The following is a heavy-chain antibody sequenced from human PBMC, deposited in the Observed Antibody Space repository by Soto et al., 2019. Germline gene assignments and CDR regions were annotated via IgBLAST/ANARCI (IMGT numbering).Heavy chain of an antibody. Sequence: EVQLVESGGGLVKPGGSLRLSYAASGFTFSNAWMSWVRQAPGKGLEWVGRIKSKTDGGTTDYAAPVKGRFTISRDDSNNTLYLQMNSLKTEHTAVYYCTTDNWNGYYGMDVCGQGTTVTFSS. CDR2: IKSKTDGGTT. J-gene: IGHJ6*02. D-gene: IGHD1-20*01. CDR3: TTDNWNGYYGMDV. V-gene: IGHV3-15*01. CDR1: GFTFSNAW.